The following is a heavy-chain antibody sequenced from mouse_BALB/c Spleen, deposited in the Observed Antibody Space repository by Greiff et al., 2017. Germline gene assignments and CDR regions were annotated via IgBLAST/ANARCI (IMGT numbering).Heavy chain of an antibody. Sequence: EVKLVESGGGLVKPGGSLKLSCAASGFTFSSYAMSWVRQTPEKRLEWVASISSGGSTYYPDSVKGRFTISRDNARNILYLQMSSLRSEDTAMYYCARGRRFITTVVADYYAMDYWGQRTSVTVSS. CDR2: ISSGGST. V-gene: IGHV5-6-5*01. CDR3: ARGRRFITTVVADYYAMDY. D-gene: IGHD1-1*01. J-gene: IGHJ4*01. CDR1: GFTFSSYA.